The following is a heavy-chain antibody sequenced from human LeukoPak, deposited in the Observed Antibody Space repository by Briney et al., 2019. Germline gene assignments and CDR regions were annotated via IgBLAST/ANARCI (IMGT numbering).Heavy chain of an antibody. D-gene: IGHD5-18*01. CDR2: ISSSSSYI. CDR1: GFTFSSYS. V-gene: IGHV3-21*01. J-gene: IGHJ4*02. CDR3: ASGHTAMDLDY. Sequence: GGSLRLSCAASGFTFSSYSVNWVRQAPGKGLEWVSSISSSSSYIYYADSVKGRFTISRDNAKNSLYLQMNSLRAEDTAVYYCASGHTAMDLDYWGQGTLVAVSS.